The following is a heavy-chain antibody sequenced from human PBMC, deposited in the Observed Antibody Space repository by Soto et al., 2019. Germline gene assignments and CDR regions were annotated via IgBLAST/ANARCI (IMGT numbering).Heavy chain of an antibody. CDR2: ISPDGGST. D-gene: IGHD3-10*01. J-gene: IGHJ4*02. V-gene: IGHV1-46*01. Sequence: PAELTCKASGLDFTDHYIHWLRQEHRKGLEWMGIISPDGGSTRYSQKFQARITMTRDTSTSTVYMELSSLRSEDTAIYYCARAPRGGVIIVITWAQIDYWGQGTLVTVS. CDR1: GLDFTDHY. CDR3: ARAPRGGVIIVITWAQIDY.